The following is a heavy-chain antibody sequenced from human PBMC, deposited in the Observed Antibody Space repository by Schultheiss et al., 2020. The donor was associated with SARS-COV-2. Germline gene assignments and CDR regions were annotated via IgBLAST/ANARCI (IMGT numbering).Heavy chain of an antibody. CDR1: GFTFSSYG. J-gene: IGHJ4*02. CDR2: ISYDGSNK. CDR3: ARWSLGFGD. V-gene: IGHV3-33*05. Sequence: GGSLRLSCAASGFTFSSYGMHWVRQAPGKGLEWVAVISYDGSNKYYVDSVKGRFTISRDNAKNSLYLQMNSLRAEDTAVYYCARWSLGFGDWGQGTLVTVSS. D-gene: IGHD3-10*01.